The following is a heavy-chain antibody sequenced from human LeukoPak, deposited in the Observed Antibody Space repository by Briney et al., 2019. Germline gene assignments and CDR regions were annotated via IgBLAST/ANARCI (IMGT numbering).Heavy chain of an antibody. V-gene: IGHV4-30-4*08. CDR2: IYYSGST. CDR3: ARDQPTGAGTDY. J-gene: IGHJ4*02. CDR1: GGSISSGDYY. Sequence: PSQTLSLTCTVSGGSISSGDYYWSWIRQPPGKGLEWTGYIYYSGSTYYNPSLKSRVTISVDTSKNQFSLKLSSVTAADTAVYYCARDQPTGAGTDYWGQGTLVTVSS. D-gene: IGHD6-19*01.